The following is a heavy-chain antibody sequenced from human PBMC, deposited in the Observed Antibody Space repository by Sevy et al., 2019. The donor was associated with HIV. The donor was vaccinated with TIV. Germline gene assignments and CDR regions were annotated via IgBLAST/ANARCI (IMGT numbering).Heavy chain of an antibody. D-gene: IGHD4-17*01. CDR3: ARAYGDYVGGYYFDY. V-gene: IGHV3-21*01. CDR1: GFTFSLYS. J-gene: IGHJ4*02. Sequence: GGSLRLSCAASGFTFSLYSLNWVRQAPGKGLEWVSSITRSSSYIYYTDSVKGRFTISRDNAKNSLYPQMNSLRVEDTAVYYCARAYGDYVGGYYFDYWGQGALVTVSS. CDR2: ITRSSSYI.